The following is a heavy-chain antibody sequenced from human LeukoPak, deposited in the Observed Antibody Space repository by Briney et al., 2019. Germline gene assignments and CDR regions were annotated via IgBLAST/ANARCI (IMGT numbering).Heavy chain of an antibody. J-gene: IGHJ4*02. Sequence: KPGGSLRLSCAASGFTFSDFYMSWIRQPPGKGLEWVSYISTSGNTIYYADSVKGRFTISRDNSKNSLYLQMNSLRAEDTAVYYCAKESSGGWYFDYWGQGTLVTVSS. CDR3: AKESSGGWYFDY. CDR1: GFTFSDFY. CDR2: ISTSGNTI. D-gene: IGHD6-19*01. V-gene: IGHV3-11*01.